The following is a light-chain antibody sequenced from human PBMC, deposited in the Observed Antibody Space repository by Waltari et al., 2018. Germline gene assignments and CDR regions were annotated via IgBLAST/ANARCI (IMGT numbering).Light chain of an antibody. V-gene: IGKV1-16*02. CDR2: GAS. CDR3: QQSFSSPWT. Sequence: DIQMTQSPSSLSASVGDRVTIPCRARQGISNHLAWFQQKPGKAPKSLIYGASSLQSGVSSKFSGSGSGTDFTLTINSLQSEDFATYFCQQSFSSPWTFGQGTTV. CDR1: QGISNH. J-gene: IGKJ1*01.